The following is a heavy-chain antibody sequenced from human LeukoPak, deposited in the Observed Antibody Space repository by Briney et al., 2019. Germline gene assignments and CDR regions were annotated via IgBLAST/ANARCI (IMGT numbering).Heavy chain of an antibody. CDR3: VRRMLGGVRGPLDY. J-gene: IGHJ4*02. D-gene: IGHD3-10*01. CDR1: GFTFSSYF. CDR2: ISSDELGT. V-gene: IGHV3-64D*06. Sequence: GGSLRLSCSASGFTFSSYFMHWVRQAPGKGLEYVSAISSDELGTYYYKDSVKGRFTISRDNSKNTLYLQMSSLRAEDTAVYYCVRRMLGGVRGPLDYWGQGSLVTVSS.